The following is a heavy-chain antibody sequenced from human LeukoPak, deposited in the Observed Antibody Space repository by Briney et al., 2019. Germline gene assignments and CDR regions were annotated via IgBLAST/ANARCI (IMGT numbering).Heavy chain of an antibody. CDR3: ARDVNYAFDY. CDR1: GYSFTRNG. J-gene: IGHJ4*02. CDR2: ISANSGNT. D-gene: IGHD3-16*01. Sequence: ASVKVSCKPSGYSFTRNGIRWVRQAPGQGLEWMAWISANSGNTNYAQNFQDRVTLTTDTSTSTAYMELRSLRSDDTAVYYCARDVNYAFDYWGQGTLVTVSS. V-gene: IGHV1-18*01.